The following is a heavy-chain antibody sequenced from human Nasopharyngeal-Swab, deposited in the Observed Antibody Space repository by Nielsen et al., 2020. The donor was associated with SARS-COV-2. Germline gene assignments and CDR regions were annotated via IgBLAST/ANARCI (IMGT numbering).Heavy chain of an antibody. CDR2: IYSGGST. CDR3: ARDMLLGAGRAYYYYMDV. V-gene: IGHV3-53*01. D-gene: IGHD3-10*01. J-gene: IGHJ6*03. CDR1: GFTVSSNY. Sequence: GGSLRLSCAASGFTVSSNYMSWVRQAPGKGLEWVSVIYSGGSTYYADSVKGRFTISRDNSKNTLYLQMNSLRAEDTAVYYGARDMLLGAGRAYYYYMDVWGKGTTVTVSS.